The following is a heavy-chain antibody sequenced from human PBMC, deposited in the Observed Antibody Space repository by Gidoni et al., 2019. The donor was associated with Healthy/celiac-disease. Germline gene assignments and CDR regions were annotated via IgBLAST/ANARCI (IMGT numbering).Heavy chain of an antibody. CDR1: GFTFSSYG. CDR2: IWYDGSNK. V-gene: IGHV3-33*01. J-gene: IGHJ4*02. Sequence: QVQLVESGGGVVQPGRSLRLSCAASGFTFSSYGMHWVRQAPGKGLEWVAVIWYDGSNKYYADSVKGRFTISRDNSKNTLYLQMNSLRAEDTAVYYCARDHKGNSQLYYFDYWGQGTLVTVSS. CDR3: ARDHKGNSQLYYFDY.